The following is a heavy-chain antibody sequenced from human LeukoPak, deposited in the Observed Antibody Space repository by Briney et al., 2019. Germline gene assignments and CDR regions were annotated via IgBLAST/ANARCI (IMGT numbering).Heavy chain of an antibody. D-gene: IGHD2-15*01. V-gene: IGHV3-33*01. Sequence: GRSLRLSCAASGFTFNSYGMHWVRQAPGKGLEWVAVIWYDGNNKYYADSVKGRFTISRDNSKNTLYLQMNSLRAEDTAVYYCARSYCSGGSCYSFDYWGQGTLVTVSS. CDR1: GFTFNSYG. CDR2: IWYDGNNK. CDR3: ARSYCSGGSCYSFDY. J-gene: IGHJ4*02.